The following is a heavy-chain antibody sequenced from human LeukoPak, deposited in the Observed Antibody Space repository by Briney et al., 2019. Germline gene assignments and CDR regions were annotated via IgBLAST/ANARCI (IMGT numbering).Heavy chain of an antibody. J-gene: IGHJ5*02. CDR2: ISAYNGNA. V-gene: IGHV1-18*01. Sequence: GASVKVSCKASGGTFSSYAISWVRQAPGQGLEWMGWISAYNGNANYAQKLQGRVTMTTDTSTSTAYMELRSLRSDDTAVYYCARGEGKTYYDFWSGYYTLDNWFDPWGQGTLVTVSS. D-gene: IGHD3-3*01. CDR1: GGTFSSYA. CDR3: ARGEGKTYYDFWSGYYTLDNWFDP.